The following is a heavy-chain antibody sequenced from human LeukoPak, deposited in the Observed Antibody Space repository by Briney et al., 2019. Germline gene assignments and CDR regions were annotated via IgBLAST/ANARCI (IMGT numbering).Heavy chain of an antibody. D-gene: IGHD3-10*01. J-gene: IGHJ4*02. CDR1: GYTFTGYY. CDR3: ARGGITMVRGVIITPDFDY. Sequence: ASVKVSCKASGYTFTGYYMHWVRQAPGQGLEWMGIINPSGGSTSYAQKFQGRVTMTRDTSTSTVYMELSSLRSEDTAVYYCARGGITMVRGVIITPDFDYWGQGTLVTVSS. CDR2: INPSGGST. V-gene: IGHV1-46*01.